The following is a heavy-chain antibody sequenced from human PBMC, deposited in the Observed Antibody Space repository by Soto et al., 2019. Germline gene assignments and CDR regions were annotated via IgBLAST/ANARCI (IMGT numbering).Heavy chain of an antibody. Sequence: QVQLQESCPGLVKPSETLSLTCTVSGGSISSYYWSWIRQPPGKGLEWIGYIYYSGSTNYNPSLKSRVTIAVDTSKNQFALKLSSVTAADTAVSYCARLNGATIPNWFDPWGQGTLVTVSS. J-gene: IGHJ5*02. V-gene: IGHV4-59*08. CDR1: GGSISSYY. D-gene: IGHD5-12*01. CDR3: ARLNGATIPNWFDP. CDR2: IYYSGST.